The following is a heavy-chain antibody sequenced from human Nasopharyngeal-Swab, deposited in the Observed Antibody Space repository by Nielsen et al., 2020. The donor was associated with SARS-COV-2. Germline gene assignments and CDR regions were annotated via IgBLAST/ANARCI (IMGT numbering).Heavy chain of an antibody. Sequence: SETLSLTCSVSGDSIRSYYWSWIRQSPGKGLEWIGFVYYGGTTNYNPSLKSRVTMSMDTSRNQFSLDLSSVTAADTSVYYFSLSPSFSFRAPFGHWGQGTLVTVSS. CDR2: VYYGGTT. CDR3: SLSPSFSFRAPFGH. D-gene: IGHD3-16*01. J-gene: IGHJ4*02. V-gene: IGHV4-59*01. CDR1: GDSIRSYY.